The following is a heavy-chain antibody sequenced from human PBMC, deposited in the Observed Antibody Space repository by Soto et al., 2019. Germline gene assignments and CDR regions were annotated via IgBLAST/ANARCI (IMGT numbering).Heavy chain of an antibody. CDR1: GGTFSSYA. CDR3: ARLDVPDRVTGSSGYPGDAFDI. CDR2: IIPIFGTA. Sequence: ASVKVSCEASGGTFSSYAISWVRQAPGQGLEWMGGIIPIFGTANYAQKFQGRVTITADESTSTAYMELSSLRSEDTAVYYCARLDVPDRVTGSSGYPGDAFDIWGQGTMVTVS. J-gene: IGHJ3*02. V-gene: IGHV1-69*13. D-gene: IGHD3-22*01.